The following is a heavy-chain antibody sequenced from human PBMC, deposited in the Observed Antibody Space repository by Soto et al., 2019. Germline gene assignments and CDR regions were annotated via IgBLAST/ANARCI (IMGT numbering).Heavy chain of an antibody. Sequence: PGGSLRLSCAASGFTFSGYWMHWVRQVPGKGLVWISRINSDGSSRSYADSVKGRFTISRDNAKNTLHLQMNSLRAEDTAVYYCARVGLGAFDDFDVWGQGTLVTVSS. CDR3: ARVGLGAFDDFDV. CDR1: GFTFSGYW. J-gene: IGHJ3*01. V-gene: IGHV3-74*01. D-gene: IGHD1-26*01. CDR2: INSDGSSR.